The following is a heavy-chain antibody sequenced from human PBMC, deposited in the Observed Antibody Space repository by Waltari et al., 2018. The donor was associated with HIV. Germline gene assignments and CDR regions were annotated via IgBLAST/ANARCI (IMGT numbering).Heavy chain of an antibody. CDR2: INTGNGNT. CDR1: GYTFTSYA. D-gene: IGHD3-10*01. Sequence: QVQLVQSGAEVKKPGASVKVSCKASGYTFTSYALHWVRQAPGQRLEWMGWINTGNGNTKYSQKFQGRVTITRDTSASTAYMELSSLKSEDTAVYYCARKGAPGFYYFDSWGQGTLVTVSS. V-gene: IGHV1-3*04. CDR3: ARKGAPGFYYFDS. J-gene: IGHJ4*02.